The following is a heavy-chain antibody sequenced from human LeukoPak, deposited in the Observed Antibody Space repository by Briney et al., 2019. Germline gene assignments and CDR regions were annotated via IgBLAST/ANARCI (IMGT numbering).Heavy chain of an antibody. CDR2: IYYSGST. Sequence: LETLSLTCTVSGGSISSSSYYWGWIRQPPGKGLEWIGSIYYSGSTYYNPSLKSRVTISVDTSKNQFSLKLSSVTAADTAVYYCARRRGSGSFYDYWGQGTLVTVFS. CDR3: ARRRGSGSFYDY. CDR1: GGSISSSSYY. D-gene: IGHD3-10*01. V-gene: IGHV4-39*01. J-gene: IGHJ4*02.